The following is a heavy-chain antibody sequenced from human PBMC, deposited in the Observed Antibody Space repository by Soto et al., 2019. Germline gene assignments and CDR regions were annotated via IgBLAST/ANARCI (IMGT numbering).Heavy chain of an antibody. Sequence: GGSLRLSCAASGFTFSSYWMHWVRQAPGKGLVWVSRINSDGSSTSYADSVKGRFTISRDNAKNTLYLQMNSLRAEDTAVYYCARVHCSGGSCYLIDDWAQGSLVIVSS. J-gene: IGHJ4*02. CDR3: ARVHCSGGSCYLIDD. CDR1: GFTFSSYW. D-gene: IGHD2-15*01. CDR2: INSDGSST. V-gene: IGHV3-74*01.